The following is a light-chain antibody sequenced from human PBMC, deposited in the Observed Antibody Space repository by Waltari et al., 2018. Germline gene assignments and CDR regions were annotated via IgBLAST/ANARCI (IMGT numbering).Light chain of an antibody. J-gene: IGLJ2*01. CDR3: NSRDSSGNHVV. CDR1: SLRTYF. V-gene: IGLV3-19*01. Sequence: SSELTQDPAVSVALGQTVRITCQGDSLRTYFASWYQQKPGPAPVLVIYGKNNRPSGIPDRFSGSRSGNRASLTITGAQAEDEADYYCNSRDSSGNHVVFGGGTKLTVL. CDR2: GKN.